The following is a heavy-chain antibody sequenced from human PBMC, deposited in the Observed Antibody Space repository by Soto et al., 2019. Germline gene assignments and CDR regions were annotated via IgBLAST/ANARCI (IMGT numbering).Heavy chain of an antibody. CDR3: ARVLNYYNSSGYLDS. V-gene: IGHV5-51*01. Sequence: GESLKISCKGSGYRFTSHWIAWVRQMPGKGLEWMGIIYPGDSDSRYSPSFQGQVTISADKSISTAYLQWSSLKASDTGIYYCARVLNYYNSSGYLDSWGQGTLVTVSS. CDR1: GYRFTSHW. J-gene: IGHJ4*02. CDR2: IYPGDSDS. D-gene: IGHD3-22*01.